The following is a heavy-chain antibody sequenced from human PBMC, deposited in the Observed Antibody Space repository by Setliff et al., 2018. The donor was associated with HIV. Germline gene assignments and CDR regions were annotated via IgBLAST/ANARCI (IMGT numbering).Heavy chain of an antibody. CDR3: ARLSGGMVPNY. V-gene: IGHV4-39*01. CDR1: GGSITMTPYY. CDR2: IHHSGTA. J-gene: IGHJ4*02. Sequence: PSEPLSLTCTVSGGSITMTPYYWGWSRQHPGKGLEWIGTIHHSGTAYDNPSLKSRVTISVDPPKNQILMRLSSVTAADTAVYYCARLSGGMVPNYWGQGTLVTVSS. D-gene: IGHD3-10*01.